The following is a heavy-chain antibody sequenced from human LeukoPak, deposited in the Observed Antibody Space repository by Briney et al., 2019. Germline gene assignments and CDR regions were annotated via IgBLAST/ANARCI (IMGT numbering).Heavy chain of an antibody. CDR3: ARVAYCGGDCYSFDY. CDR1: GYTFATYG. D-gene: IGHD2-21*02. V-gene: IGHV1-18*01. Sequence: ASVKVSCKASGYTFATYGVSWVRQAPGQGLGWMGWISAYNGNTNYAQKLQGRVTMTTDTSTSTAYMELRSLRSEDTAVYYCARVAYCGGDCYSFDYWGQGTLVTVSS. CDR2: ISAYNGNT. J-gene: IGHJ4*02.